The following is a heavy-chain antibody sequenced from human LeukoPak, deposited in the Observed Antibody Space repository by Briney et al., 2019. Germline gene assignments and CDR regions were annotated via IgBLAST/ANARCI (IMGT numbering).Heavy chain of an antibody. CDR2: LTGSSTYI. CDR1: GFTFSTYT. V-gene: IGHV3-21*01. CDR3: ARVGIVGAITGFHY. D-gene: IGHD1-26*01. Sequence: GGSLRLSCAASGFTFSTYTMGWVRQAPGKGLKWVASLTGSSTYINYADSVEGRFTISRDNARNSLFLQMNSLRAEDTAVYYCARVGIVGAITGFHYWGQGTLVTVSS. J-gene: IGHJ4*02.